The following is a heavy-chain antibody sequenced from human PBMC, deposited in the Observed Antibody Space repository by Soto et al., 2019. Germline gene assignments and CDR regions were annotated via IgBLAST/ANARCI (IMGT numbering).Heavy chain of an antibody. CDR2: ISYDGSNK. CDR1: GFTFSTNG. D-gene: IGHD3-16*01. Sequence: GGSLRLSCAASGFTFSTNGMHWVRQAPGKGLEWVAIISYDGSNKYYADSVKGRLTISRDNPKNTLYLQMNSLRAEGTAVYYCAKDRVESGLGEIDYWGQGTLVTAPQ. V-gene: IGHV3-30*18. CDR3: AKDRVESGLGEIDY. J-gene: IGHJ4*02.